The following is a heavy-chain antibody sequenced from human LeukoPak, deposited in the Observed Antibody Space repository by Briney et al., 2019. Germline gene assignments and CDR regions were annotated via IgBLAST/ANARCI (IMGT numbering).Heavy chain of an antibody. J-gene: IGHJ3*02. CDR3: ARAMVRGVGAFDI. CDR2: IGTAGDT. D-gene: IGHD3-10*01. CDR1: GFTFSSYD. Sequence: PVRSLRLSCAASGFTFSSYDMHCVRRTTGKRVEWGSAIGTAGDTYSPGSVKGRFTISQENAKHSLYLRMNSLRAGDTAVYYCARAMVRGVGAFDIWGRGTMVTVSS. V-gene: IGHV3-13*01.